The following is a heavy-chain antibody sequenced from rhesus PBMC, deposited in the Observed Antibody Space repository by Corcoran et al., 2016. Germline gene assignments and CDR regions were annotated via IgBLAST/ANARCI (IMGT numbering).Heavy chain of an antibody. Sequence: QVQLQESGPGLVKPSEPLSLTCAVSGGSFSGYYWGWLRPPPGKGLGWIGYISGSSGSTDYNPSLKSRVTTSTDTSKNRCALKLSAVTAADTAVYYCARSNDDGYFEFWGQGALVTVSS. CDR1: GGSFSGYY. CDR2: ISGSSGST. V-gene: IGHV4-165*01. D-gene: IGHD1-14*01. CDR3: ARSNDDGYFEF. J-gene: IGHJ1*01.